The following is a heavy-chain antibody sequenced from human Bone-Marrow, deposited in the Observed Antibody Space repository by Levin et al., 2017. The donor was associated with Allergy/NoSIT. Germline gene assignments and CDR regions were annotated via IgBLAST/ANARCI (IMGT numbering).Heavy chain of an antibody. CDR1: GDSINSGAYF. CDR2: ISYSGST. CDR3: ARDPALGSSGEVEDS. D-gene: IGHD3-10*01. V-gene: IGHV4-39*07. Sequence: PSETLSLTCTVSGDSINSGAYFWGWIRQPPGKDLEWIGTISYSGSTSYSPSLKSRVTISLNTSKNQFSLKLSSVTAADTAVYYCARDPALGSSGEVEDSWGQGTLVTVSS. J-gene: IGHJ5*02.